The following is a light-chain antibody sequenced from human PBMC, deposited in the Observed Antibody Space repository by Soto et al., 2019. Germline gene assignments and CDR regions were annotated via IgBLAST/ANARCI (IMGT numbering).Light chain of an antibody. CDR1: QSISDW. CDR3: QEYKTYA. Sequence: DIQLTPSPSTLSAYVGDRVNITCRASQSISDWLAWYQQKAGKAPELLISDASTLATGVPSRFSGSGSGTEFTLTISSLQTDDSATYFCQEYKTYAFGPGTKVDIK. J-gene: IGKJ2*01. CDR2: DAS. V-gene: IGKV1-5*01.